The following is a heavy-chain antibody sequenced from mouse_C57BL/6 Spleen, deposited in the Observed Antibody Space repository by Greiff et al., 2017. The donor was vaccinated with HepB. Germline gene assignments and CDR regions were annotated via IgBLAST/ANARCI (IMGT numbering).Heavy chain of an antibody. CDR2: ISSGSSTI. CDR1: GFTFSDYG. Sequence: DVKLVESGGGLVKPGGSLKLSCAASGFTFSDYGMHWVRQAPEKGLEWVAYISSGSSTIYYADTVKGRFTISRDNAKNTLFLQMTSLRSEDTAMYYCARRPDGYYFDYWGQGTTLTVSS. V-gene: IGHV5-17*01. CDR3: ARRPDGYYFDY. D-gene: IGHD2-3*01. J-gene: IGHJ2*01.